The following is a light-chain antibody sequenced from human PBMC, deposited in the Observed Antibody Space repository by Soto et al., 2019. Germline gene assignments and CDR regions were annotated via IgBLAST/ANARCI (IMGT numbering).Light chain of an antibody. CDR2: WAS. CDR3: QQYLSIPRT. CDR1: QSLLYSSNNKNY. J-gene: IGKJ1*01. Sequence: DVVMTQSPDSLAVSLGERATINCKSSQSLLYSSNNKNYLAWYQRKPGQPPKLLIYWASTRESGVPDRFSGSGSWTDFTLTISRLQAEDVAVYYCQQYLSIPRTFGQGTKVEIK. V-gene: IGKV4-1*01.